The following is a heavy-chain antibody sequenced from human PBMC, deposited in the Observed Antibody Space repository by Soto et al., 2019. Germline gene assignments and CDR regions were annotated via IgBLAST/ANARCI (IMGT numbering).Heavy chain of an antibody. CDR1: DYPIGSGYY. J-gene: IGHJ4*02. V-gene: IGHV4-38-2*02. CDR3: ALWGSYRSFDN. CDR2: IIHSGNT. D-gene: IGHD3-16*02. Sequence: TLSLPCTVPDYPIGSGYYWGWIRQPPGKGLEWIGSIIHSGNTNYNPSLKSRVTMSVHTSKNQFSLKVTAMYAADTAVYYCALWGSYRSFDNWGQGTLVTVSS.